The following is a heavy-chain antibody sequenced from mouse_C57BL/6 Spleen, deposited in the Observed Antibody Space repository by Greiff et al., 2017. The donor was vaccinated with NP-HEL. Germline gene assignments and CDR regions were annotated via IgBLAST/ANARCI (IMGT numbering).Heavy chain of an antibody. CDR2: ISYDGSN. V-gene: IGHV3-6*01. Sequence: EVKLVESGPGLVKPSQSLSLTCSVPGYSITSGYYWNWIRQFPGNKLEWMGYISYDGSNNYNPSLKNRISITRDTSKNQFFLKLNSVTTEDTATYYCARWGIYGYDEYFDVWGTGTTVTVSS. D-gene: IGHD2-2*01. CDR1: GYSITSGYY. J-gene: IGHJ1*03. CDR3: ARWGIYGYDEYFDV.